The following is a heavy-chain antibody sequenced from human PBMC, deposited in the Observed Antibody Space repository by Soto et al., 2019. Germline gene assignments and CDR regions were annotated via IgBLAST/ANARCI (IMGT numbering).Heavy chain of an antibody. CDR1: GFTFDDYA. Sequence: EVQLVESGGGLVQPGRSLRLSCAASGFTFDDYAMHWVRQAPGKGLEWVSGISWNSGSIGYADSVKGRFTISRDNAKNSLYLQMNSLRAEDTALYYCAKDMSGFGMDVWGQGTTVTVSS. CDR2: ISWNSGSI. V-gene: IGHV3-9*01. J-gene: IGHJ6*02. CDR3: AKDMSGFGMDV. D-gene: IGHD3-10*01.